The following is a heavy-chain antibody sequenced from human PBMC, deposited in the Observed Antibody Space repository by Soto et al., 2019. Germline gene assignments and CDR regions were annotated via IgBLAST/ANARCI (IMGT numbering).Heavy chain of an antibody. V-gene: IGHV4-31*03. Sequence: SETLSLTCTVSGGSISSGGYYWSWNRQHPGKGLEWIGYIYYSGSTYYNPSLKSRVTISVDTSKNQFSLKLSSVTAADTAVYYCPRHNYDSSGYPVSWGQGTLVTVSS. CDR2: IYYSGST. CDR3: PRHNYDSSGYPVS. J-gene: IGHJ5*02. CDR1: GGSISSGGYY. D-gene: IGHD3-22*01.